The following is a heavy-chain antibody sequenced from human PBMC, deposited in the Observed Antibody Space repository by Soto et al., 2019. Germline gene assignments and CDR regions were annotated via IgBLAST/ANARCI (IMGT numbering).Heavy chain of an antibody. V-gene: IGHV4-61*08. J-gene: IGHJ4*02. CDR3: ARDDSNYVFDY. CDR2: IYYSGST. Sequence: LPETLSLTCTVSGGSIDSGDYYWSWIRQPPGKGLEWIGYIYYSGSTNYNPSLKSRVTISVDTSKNQFSLKLSSVTAADTAVYYCARDDSNYVFDYWGQGTLVTVSS. CDR1: GGSIDSGDYY. D-gene: IGHD4-4*01.